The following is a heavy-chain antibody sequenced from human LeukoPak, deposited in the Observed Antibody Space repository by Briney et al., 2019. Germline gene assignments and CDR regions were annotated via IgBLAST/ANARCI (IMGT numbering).Heavy chain of an antibody. Sequence: GESLKISCKGSGYSFTSYWIGWVRQMPGKGLEWMGIIYPGDSDTRYSPSFQGQVTISADKSISTAYLQWSSLKASDTAMYYCARSRDSGGWYEGWFDPWGQGTLVTVSS. J-gene: IGHJ5*02. CDR2: IYPGDSDT. CDR3: ARSRDSGGWYEGWFDP. V-gene: IGHV5-51*01. D-gene: IGHD6-19*01. CDR1: GYSFTSYW.